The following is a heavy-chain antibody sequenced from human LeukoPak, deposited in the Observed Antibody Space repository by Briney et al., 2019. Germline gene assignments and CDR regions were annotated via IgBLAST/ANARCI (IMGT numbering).Heavy chain of an antibody. J-gene: IGHJ6*03. V-gene: IGHV1-2*02. CDR2: INPNSGGT. Sequence: ASVKVSCKASGYTFTSYDINWVRQATGQGLEWMGWINPNSGGTNYAQKFQGRVTMTRDTSISTAYMELSRLRSEDTAVYYCARGGYYYYYMDVWGKGTTVTVSS. CDR1: GYTFTSYD. CDR3: ARGGYYYYYMDV.